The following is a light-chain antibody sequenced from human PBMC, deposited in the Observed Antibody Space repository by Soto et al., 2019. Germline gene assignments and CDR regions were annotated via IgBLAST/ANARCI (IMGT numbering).Light chain of an antibody. Sequence: EIVLTQSPATLSLSPGERATLSCRASQSVSSYLAWYQQKPGQAPRLLIYDASNRATGIPARFSGSGSGTDFTLTISSLEPEDFAVYYCQQRINWPPRTFGQGTKVEIK. J-gene: IGKJ1*01. CDR2: DAS. V-gene: IGKV3-11*01. CDR3: QQRINWPPRT. CDR1: QSVSSY.